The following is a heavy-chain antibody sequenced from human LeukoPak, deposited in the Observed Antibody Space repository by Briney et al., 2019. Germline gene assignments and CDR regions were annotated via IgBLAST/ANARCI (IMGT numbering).Heavy chain of an antibody. CDR2: ISWNSGSI. Sequence: GGSLRLSCAASGFTFDDYAMHWVRQAPGKGLEWVSGISWNSGSIGYADSVKGRFTISRDNAKNSLYLQMNGLRAEDTALYYCAKGRRRYYYDSSGYFDYWGQGTLVTVSS. CDR3: AKGRRRYYYDSSGYFDY. V-gene: IGHV3-9*01. D-gene: IGHD3-22*01. CDR1: GFTFDDYA. J-gene: IGHJ4*02.